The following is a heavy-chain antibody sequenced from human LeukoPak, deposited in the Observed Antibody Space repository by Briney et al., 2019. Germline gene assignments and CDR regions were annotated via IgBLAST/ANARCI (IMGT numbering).Heavy chain of an antibody. Sequence: ASVKVSCKASGYTFTSYYMHWVRQAPGQRLEWMGIINPSGGSTSYAQKFQGRVTMTRDMSTSTVYMELSSLRSEGTAVYYCARAMTYNYMDVWGKGTTVTVSS. V-gene: IGHV1-46*01. CDR2: INPSGGST. CDR3: ARAMTYNYMDV. CDR1: GYTFTSYY. D-gene: IGHD2-21*02. J-gene: IGHJ6*03.